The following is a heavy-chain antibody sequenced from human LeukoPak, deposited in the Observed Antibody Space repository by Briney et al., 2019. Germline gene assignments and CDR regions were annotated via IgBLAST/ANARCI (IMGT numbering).Heavy chain of an antibody. J-gene: IGHJ3*01. V-gene: IGHV3-30*02. CDR3: ARDFLHLGG. CDR1: GFIFSSYG. Sequence: GGSLRLSCAASGFIFSSYGMHWVRQAPGKGLEWVAFIRYDGINKYYADSVKGRFTVSRDNAKNTLYLQMNSLRAEDTAVYYCARDFLHLGGWGQGTMVTVSS. D-gene: IGHD3-16*01. CDR2: IRYDGINK.